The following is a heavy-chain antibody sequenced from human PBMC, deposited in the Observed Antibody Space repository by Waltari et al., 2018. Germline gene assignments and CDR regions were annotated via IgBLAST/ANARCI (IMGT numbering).Heavy chain of an antibody. D-gene: IGHD3-9*01. CDR1: GFTFSSYA. J-gene: IGHJ2*01. CDR2: ISGSGGST. V-gene: IGHV3-23*01. CDR3: AKVLGHPFYDILTPHWYFDL. Sequence: EVQLLESGGGLVQPGGSLRLSCAASGFTFSSYAMSWVRQAPGKGLEWVSAISGSGGSTYYADSVKGRFTISRDNSKNTLYLQMNSLRAEDTAVYYCAKVLGHPFYDILTPHWYFDLWGRGTLVTVSS.